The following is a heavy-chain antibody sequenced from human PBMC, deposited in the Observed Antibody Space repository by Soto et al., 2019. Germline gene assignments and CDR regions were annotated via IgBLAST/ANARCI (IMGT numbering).Heavy chain of an antibody. J-gene: IGHJ5*02. Sequence: SETLSLTCTVSGGSISSGVYYWIWIRQHPGKGLEWIGYIYYSGSTYYNPSLKSRVTISVDTSKNQFSLKLSSVTAADTAVYYCAREYYYDSSGYYPRWFDPWGQGTLVTVSS. V-gene: IGHV4-31*03. CDR3: AREYYYDSSGYYPRWFDP. CDR1: GGSISSGVYY. CDR2: IYYSGST. D-gene: IGHD3-22*01.